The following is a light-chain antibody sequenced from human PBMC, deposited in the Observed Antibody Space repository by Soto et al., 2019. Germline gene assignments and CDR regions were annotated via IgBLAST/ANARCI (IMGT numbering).Light chain of an antibody. J-gene: IGLJ3*02. CDR1: SSDVGDYNY. Sequence: QSALTQPRSVSGSPGQSVTISCTGTSSDVGDYNYVSWYQQYPGKAPKLVIYDVSKRPSGVPDRFSGSKSGNTASLTISGLQVEDEADYYCCSFAGSYTFGVFGGGTKLTVL. V-gene: IGLV2-11*01. CDR2: DVS. CDR3: CSFAGSYTFGV.